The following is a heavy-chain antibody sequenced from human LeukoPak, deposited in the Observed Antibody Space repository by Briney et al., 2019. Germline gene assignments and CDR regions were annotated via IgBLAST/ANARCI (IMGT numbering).Heavy chain of an antibody. Sequence: GGSLRLSCTASGFNFRPYVMHWVRQAPGKGLEWVAVTSHDGLNKHYADSVKGRFTISRDNSKNTLSLQMNNVKNEDTAVYYCAKDRISEDGYNFPDSLGPGTLVSVSS. CDR1: GFNFRPYV. CDR3: AKDRISEDGYNFPDS. V-gene: IGHV3-30*18. J-gene: IGHJ4*02. CDR2: TSHDGLNK. D-gene: IGHD5-24*01.